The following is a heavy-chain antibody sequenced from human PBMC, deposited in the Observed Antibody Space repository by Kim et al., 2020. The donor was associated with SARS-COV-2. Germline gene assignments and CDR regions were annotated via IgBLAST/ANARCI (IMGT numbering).Heavy chain of an antibody. J-gene: IGHJ4*02. D-gene: IGHD1-26*01. V-gene: IGHV4-39*01. CDR2: IYYIGST. Sequence: SETLSLTCTVSGGSISSSSYYWGWIRQPPGKGLEWIGSIYYIGSTYYNPSLKSRVTISVDTSKNQCSLKLSSVTAADTSVYYCAMQIVGATRYFDFWGQGTLVTVSS. CDR3: AMQIVGATRYFDF. CDR1: GGSISSSSYY.